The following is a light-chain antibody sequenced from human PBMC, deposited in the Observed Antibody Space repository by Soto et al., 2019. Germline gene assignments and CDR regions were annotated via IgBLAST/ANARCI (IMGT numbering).Light chain of an antibody. CDR1: QIVDSNY. Sequence: EIILTQSPGTLSLSPGEEATLSCMASQIVDSNYLAWYQHKPVHTPRLIIYGASGRAAGITHRFSGSGFGTDFTLTISKGEPQDFAVYYCQQYGTPRSVTFGQGTRLEIK. J-gene: IGKJ5*01. CDR3: QQYGTPRSVT. CDR2: GAS. V-gene: IGKV3-20*01.